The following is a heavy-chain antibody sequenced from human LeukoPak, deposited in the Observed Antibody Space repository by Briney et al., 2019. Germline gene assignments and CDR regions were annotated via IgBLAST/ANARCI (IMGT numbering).Heavy chain of an antibody. J-gene: IGHJ6*02. D-gene: IGHD3-3*01. V-gene: IGHV4-34*01. Sequence: SETLSLTCAVYGGSFSGYYWSWIRQPPGKGLEWIGEINHSGSTNYNPSLKSRVTMSVDTSKNQFSLKLSSVTAADTAVYYCARDWDFWSGYSVTAYYGMDVWGQGTTVTVSS. CDR1: GGSFSGYY. CDR2: INHSGST. CDR3: ARDWDFWSGYSVTAYYGMDV.